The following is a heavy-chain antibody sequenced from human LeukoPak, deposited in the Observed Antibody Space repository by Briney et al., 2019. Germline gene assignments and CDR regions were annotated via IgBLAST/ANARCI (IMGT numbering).Heavy chain of an antibody. CDR3: AIDAWDLPLDAFDI. CDR2: ISTDSDSI. D-gene: IGHD1-26*01. Sequence: PGRSLRLSCAASGFTFSTYNMNWVRQPPGKGLEWVSYISTDSDSIYYADSVKGRFTISRDNAKNSLYLQMNSLRDEDTAVYYCAIDAWDLPLDAFDIWGQGTMVTVSS. V-gene: IGHV3-48*02. J-gene: IGHJ3*02. CDR1: GFTFSTYN.